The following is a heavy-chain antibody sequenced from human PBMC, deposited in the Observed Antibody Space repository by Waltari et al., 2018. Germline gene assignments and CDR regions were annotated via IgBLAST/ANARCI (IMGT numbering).Heavy chain of an antibody. CDR2: LYTGGST. CDR1: GFSVSDYY. CDR3: ARGLYSSSSGR. Sequence: EVQLVETGGGLIQPGGSLRLSCAASGFSVSDYYMSWVRQVPGKGLEWCSFLYTGGSTDYAESVKGRFTTSRDNSKNTVYLQMNSLRVEDTAVYYCARGLYSSSSGRWGQGTLVTVSS. D-gene: IGHD6-6*01. J-gene: IGHJ4*02. V-gene: IGHV3-53*02.